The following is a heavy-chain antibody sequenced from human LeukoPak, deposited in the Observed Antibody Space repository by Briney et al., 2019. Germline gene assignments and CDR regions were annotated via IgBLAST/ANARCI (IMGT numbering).Heavy chain of an antibody. J-gene: IGHJ5*02. D-gene: IGHD3-16*02. Sequence: SETLSLTCTVSGGSISSYYWSWIRQPPGKGLEWIGYIYYSGSTNYNPSLKSRVTISVDTSNNQFSLKLSSVTAADTAVYYCARGVTPSDWFDPWGQGTLVTVSS. V-gene: IGHV4-59*01. CDR3: ARGVTPSDWFDP. CDR1: GGSISSYY. CDR2: IYYSGST.